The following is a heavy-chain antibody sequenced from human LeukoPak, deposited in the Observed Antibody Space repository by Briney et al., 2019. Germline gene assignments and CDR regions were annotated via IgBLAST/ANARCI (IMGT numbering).Heavy chain of an antibody. V-gene: IGHV1-8*01. Sequence: GASVKVSCKASGYTFTPCDINWVRQATGQGLEWMGWMNPNSGNTGYGQSFQGRITMTRYISIGTAYMELSNLTSEDTAIYYCTRGSSGRRDNWGQGTLVTVSA. CDR2: MNPNSGNT. CDR1: GYTFTPCD. D-gene: IGHD6-19*01. CDR3: TRGSSGRRDN. J-gene: IGHJ4*02.